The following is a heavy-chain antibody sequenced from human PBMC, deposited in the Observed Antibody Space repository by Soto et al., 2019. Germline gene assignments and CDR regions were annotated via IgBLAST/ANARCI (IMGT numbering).Heavy chain of an antibody. J-gene: IGHJ6*02. CDR2: INTGNDNT. Sequence: ASVKVSCKASGYTFTSYAMYWVRQAPGQRLEWMGWINTGNDNTKYSQRFQGRVTITRDTSAGTAYMELSSLRSEDTAVYYCASSYSNYALIDYYYYGMDVWGQGTTVTVSS. CDR1: GYTFTSYA. D-gene: IGHD4-4*01. CDR3: ASSYSNYALIDYYYYGMDV. V-gene: IGHV1-3*04.